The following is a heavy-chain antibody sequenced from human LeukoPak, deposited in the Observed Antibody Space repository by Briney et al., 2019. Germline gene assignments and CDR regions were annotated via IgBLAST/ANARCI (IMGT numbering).Heavy chain of an antibody. CDR2: ISNSGETT. CDR1: GFTFTNYA. D-gene: IGHD2-8*01. Sequence: PGGSLRLSCAASGFTFTNYAMSWVRQAPGKGLDFVSSISNSGETTNYADSVKGRFIISRDNSKNTVYLQMNSLRVEDTAIYYCAKDLRPDGVDNFDHWGQGILVTVSS. CDR3: AKDLRPDGVDNFDH. J-gene: IGHJ4*02. V-gene: IGHV3-23*01.